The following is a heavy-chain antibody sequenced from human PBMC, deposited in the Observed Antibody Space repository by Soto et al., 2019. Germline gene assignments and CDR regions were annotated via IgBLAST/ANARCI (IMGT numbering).Heavy chain of an antibody. V-gene: IGHV4-34*01. CDR2: INHSGST. CDR3: ARGKRGDGYNTRRAAYYYGMDV. CDR1: GGSFSGYY. D-gene: IGHD3-10*01. J-gene: IGHJ6*02. Sequence: ASETLSLTCAVYGGSFSGYYWSWIRPPPGKGLEWIGEINHSGSTNYNPSLKSRVTISVDTSKNQFSLKLSSVTAADTAVYYCARGKRGDGYNTRRAAYYYGMDVWGQGTTVTVSS.